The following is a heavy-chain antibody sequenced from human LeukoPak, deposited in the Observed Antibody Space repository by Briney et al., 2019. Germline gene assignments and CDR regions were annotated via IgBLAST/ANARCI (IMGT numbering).Heavy chain of an antibody. Sequence: GGSLRLSCSASGFTFSSYAMHWVRQAPGKGLEYVSAISSNGGSTYYADSVKGRFTISRDNSKNTLYLQMSSLRAEDTAVYYCVKGYYDSSGYYLDYWGQGTLVTVSS. J-gene: IGHJ4*02. V-gene: IGHV3-64D*09. D-gene: IGHD3-22*01. CDR2: ISSNGGST. CDR3: VKGYYDSSGYYLDY. CDR1: GFTFSSYA.